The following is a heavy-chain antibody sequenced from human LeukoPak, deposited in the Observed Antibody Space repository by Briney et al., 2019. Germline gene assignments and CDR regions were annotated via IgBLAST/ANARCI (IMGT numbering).Heavy chain of an antibody. V-gene: IGHV3-7*01. Sequence: PGGSLRLSCAASGFTFSSYWMSWVRQAPGKGLEGVANRKQDGSEKYYVDSVKGRFTISRDNAKNSLYLQMNSLRAEDTAVYYCARDQTLHRFLEWLGQFDYWGQRTLVTVSS. D-gene: IGHD3-3*01. CDR3: ARDQTLHRFLEWLGQFDY. J-gene: IGHJ4*02. CDR1: GFTFSSYW. CDR2: RKQDGSEK.